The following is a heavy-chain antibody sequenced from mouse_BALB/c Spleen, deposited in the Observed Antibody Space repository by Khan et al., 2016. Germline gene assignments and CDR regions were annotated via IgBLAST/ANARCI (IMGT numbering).Heavy chain of an antibody. CDR3: ASIFWCFDV. Sequence: EVKLLESGGGLVQPGGSLKLFCAASGFDFSRYWMSWVRQAPGKGLEWIGEINPYSSTINYTPSLKDKFIISRYNAKNTLYLQMSNVRSEDSAYYSSASIFWCFDVWGAGTSVTVSS. V-gene: IGHV4-1*02. J-gene: IGHJ1*01. CDR2: INPYSSTI. CDR1: GFDFSRYW.